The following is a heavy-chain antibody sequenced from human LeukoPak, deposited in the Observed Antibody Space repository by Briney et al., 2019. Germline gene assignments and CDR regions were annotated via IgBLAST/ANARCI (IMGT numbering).Heavy chain of an antibody. Sequence: GGSLRLSCAASGFTFDDYGMSWVRQAPGKGLEWVSGINWNGGSTGYADSVKGRFTISRDNAKNSLYLQMNSLRAEDTALYHCAGDRRYSDPPHDYWGQGTLVTVSS. V-gene: IGHV3-20*01. CDR3: AGDRRYSDPPHDY. CDR1: GFTFDDYG. J-gene: IGHJ4*02. D-gene: IGHD3-3*01. CDR2: INWNGGST.